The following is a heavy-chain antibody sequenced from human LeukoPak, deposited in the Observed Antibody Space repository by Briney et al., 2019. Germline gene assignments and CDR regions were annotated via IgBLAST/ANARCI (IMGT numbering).Heavy chain of an antibody. CDR2: ITWNSGSV. CDR3: AKGLGVASLIVDALDM. J-gene: IGHJ3*02. Sequence: PGGSLRLSCAASGFTFHDYAMHWVRRVPGKGLEWVSGITWNSGSVLYADSVRGRFTISRDNAKNSLYLQMNSLRPEDMAFYYCAKGLGVASLIVDALDMWGQGTMVTV. D-gene: IGHD3/OR15-3a*01. CDR1: GFTFHDYA. V-gene: IGHV3-9*03.